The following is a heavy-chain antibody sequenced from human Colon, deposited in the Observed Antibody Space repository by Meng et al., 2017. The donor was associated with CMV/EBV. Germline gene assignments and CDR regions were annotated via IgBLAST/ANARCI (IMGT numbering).Heavy chain of an antibody. CDR1: GGTFSKTV. J-gene: IGHJ6*02. Sequence: SVTVSCKACGGTFSKTVFTWVRQAPGQGREWMGRIIPMFGIPNYAQKFQGRVTITADQSTSIAYMVLRSLRSEDTAVYYCARVSRPYCGSDCYLNPAGMDVWGQGTTVTVSS. CDR2: IIPMFGIP. D-gene: IGHD2-21*02. V-gene: IGHV1-69*04. CDR3: ARVSRPYCGSDCYLNPAGMDV.